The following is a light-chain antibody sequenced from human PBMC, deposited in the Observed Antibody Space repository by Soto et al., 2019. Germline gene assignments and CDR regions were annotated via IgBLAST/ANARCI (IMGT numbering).Light chain of an antibody. CDR2: KAS. CDR1: QSISTW. CDR3: QQYNTYTLT. V-gene: IGKV1-5*03. Sequence: DIQMTQSPSTLSASVGDRVTITCRASQSISTWLAWYQQKPGKAPKLLIYKASSLEGGVPSRFSGSGSGTEFNITISSLQPDDFATYYCQQYNTYTLTFGGGTTVEIK. J-gene: IGKJ4*01.